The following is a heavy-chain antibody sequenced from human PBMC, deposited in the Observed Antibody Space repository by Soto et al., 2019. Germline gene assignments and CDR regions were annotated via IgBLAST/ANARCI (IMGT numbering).Heavy chain of an antibody. CDR2: ISAYNGNT. J-gene: IGHJ4*01. Sequence: GASVKVSCKASGYTFTTYGISWVRQAPGQGLEWMGWISAYNGNTHYAQKLQGRVTMTTDTSTRTAYMELRSLRSDDTAVYYCAKVRNYGEYGDYWGQGTLVTAPQ. V-gene: IGHV1-18*04. D-gene: IGHD4-17*01. CDR3: AKVRNYGEYGDY. CDR1: GYTFTTYG.